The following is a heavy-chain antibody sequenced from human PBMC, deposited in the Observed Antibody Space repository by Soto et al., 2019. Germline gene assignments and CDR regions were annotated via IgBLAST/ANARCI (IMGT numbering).Heavy chain of an antibody. CDR1: GITFSRTW. CDR2: VKSKPDGGTI. J-gene: IGHJ4*01. D-gene: IGHD2-15*01. CDR3: SAESYCNGGSCSAY. V-gene: IGHV3-15*01. Sequence: EVQLVESGGGLVMPGGSLTLSCAASGITFSRTWMSWVRQAPGKGLEWVGRVKSKPDGGTIEYAAFVKGRFIVSRDDAKSSVFLQMTSLTSEDTAVYYCSAESYCNGGSCSAYWGQGALVTVSS.